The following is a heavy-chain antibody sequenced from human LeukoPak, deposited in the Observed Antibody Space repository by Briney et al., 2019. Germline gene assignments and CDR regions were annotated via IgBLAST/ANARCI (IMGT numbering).Heavy chain of an antibody. D-gene: IGHD6-19*01. J-gene: IGHJ4*02. CDR1: GFTFSSYW. CDR3: ARGLPFYSSGWYFDY. Sequence: GGSLRLSCAASGFTFSSYWMHWVRQPPGKGLVWVSRINNDVSTTTYADSVKGRFTISRDNAKNTLYLQMNSLRDEDTAVYYCARGLPFYSSGWYFDYWGQGTLVTVSS. CDR2: INNDVSTT. V-gene: IGHV3-74*03.